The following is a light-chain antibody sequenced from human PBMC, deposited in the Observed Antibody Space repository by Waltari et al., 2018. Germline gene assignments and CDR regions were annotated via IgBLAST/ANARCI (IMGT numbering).Light chain of an antibody. Sequence: EIVLTQSPATLSLSPGDRATLSCRASESISSQLAWYQQKPGQAPRILIYDTSNRADGIPARFSGSGSGTDFSLTISSLEPEDFVVYYCQQRSHWPMYTFGQGTKLEIK. CDR3: QQRSHWPMYT. J-gene: IGKJ2*01. CDR2: DTS. V-gene: IGKV3-11*01. CDR1: ESISSQ.